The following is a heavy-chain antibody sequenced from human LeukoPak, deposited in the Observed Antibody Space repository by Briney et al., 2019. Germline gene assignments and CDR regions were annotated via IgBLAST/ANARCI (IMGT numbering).Heavy chain of an antibody. Sequence: PGGTLRLSCAASGFTFSRDWIHWVRQAPLRGLVWGSRMNSWGSSTKYEDSVKRRFTISRDNAKNTLYLQMNSLRAEDTAVYYCAREEGDGYNWFWFDPWGQGTLVTVSS. D-gene: IGHD5-24*01. J-gene: IGHJ5*02. V-gene: IGHV3-74*03. CDR2: MNSWGSST. CDR1: GFTFSRDW. CDR3: AREEGDGYNWFWFDP.